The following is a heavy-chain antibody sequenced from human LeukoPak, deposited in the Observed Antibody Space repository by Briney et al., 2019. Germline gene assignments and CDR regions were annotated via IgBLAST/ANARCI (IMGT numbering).Heavy chain of an antibody. V-gene: IGHV4-59*08. CDR3: ARVGNWNDVENWFDP. CDR1: GGSISSYY. J-gene: IGHJ5*02. CDR2: IYYSGST. D-gene: IGHD1-1*01. Sequence: PSETLSLTCTVSGGSISSYYWSWIRQPPGKGLEWIRYIYYSGSTNYNPSLKSRVTISVDTSKNQFSLKLSSVTAADTAVYYCARVGNWNDVENWFDPWGQGTLVTVSS.